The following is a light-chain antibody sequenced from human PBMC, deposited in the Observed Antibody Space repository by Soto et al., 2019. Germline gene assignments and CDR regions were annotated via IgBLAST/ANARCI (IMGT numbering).Light chain of an antibody. CDR2: AAS. CDR1: QSNSSY. V-gene: IGKV1-39*01. J-gene: IGKJ1*01. CDR3: QQSYSTPWT. Sequence: DIQMTQSPSSLSASVGDRVTITCRASQSNSSYLNWYQQKPGKAPKLLNYAASSLQSGVQSRLSGSGSGTDFTLTISSLQPEDFATYYCQQSYSTPWTFGQGTKVDIK.